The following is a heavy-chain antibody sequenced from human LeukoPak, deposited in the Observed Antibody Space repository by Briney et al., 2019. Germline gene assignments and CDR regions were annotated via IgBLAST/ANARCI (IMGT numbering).Heavy chain of an antibody. CDR2: INPNSGGT. D-gene: IGHD3-22*01. V-gene: IGHV1-2*02. Sequence: ASVKVSCKASGYTFTGYYMHWVRQAPGQGLEWMGWINPNSGGTNYAQKFQGRVTMTRDTSTSTAYMELGRLRSDDTAVYYCARDYYDSSGYYPPEVLDYWGQGTLVTVSS. CDR1: GYTFTGYY. CDR3: ARDYYDSSGYYPPEVLDY. J-gene: IGHJ4*02.